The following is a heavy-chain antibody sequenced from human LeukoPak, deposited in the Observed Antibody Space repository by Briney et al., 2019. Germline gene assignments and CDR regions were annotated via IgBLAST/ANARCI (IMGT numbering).Heavy chain of an antibody. CDR2: IYYSGST. J-gene: IGHJ6*02. D-gene: IGHD3-3*01. CDR3: ARAQYYDFWSGYYGLDCGMDV. V-gene: IGHV4-31*03. Sequence: SETLSLTCTVSGGSISSGGYYWSWIRQHPGKGLEWIGYIYYSGSTYYNPSLKSRVTISVDTSKNQFSLKLSSVTAADTAVYYCARAQYYDFWSGYYGLDCGMDVWGQGTTVTVSS. CDR1: GGSISSGGYY.